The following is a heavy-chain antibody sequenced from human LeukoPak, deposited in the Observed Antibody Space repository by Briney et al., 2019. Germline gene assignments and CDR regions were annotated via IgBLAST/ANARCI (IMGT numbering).Heavy chain of an antibody. D-gene: IGHD3-10*01. J-gene: IGHJ3*02. Sequence: GGSPRLSCAASGFSFNTYSMNWVRQAPGKGLEWVSSITDSGSSTYYPDSVKGRFTISRDNSKNTLFLQMHSLSAEDTAVYYCAARGSVRGVIITAAFDIWGQGTVVTVSS. V-gene: IGHV3-23*01. CDR1: GFSFNTYS. CDR2: ITDSGSST. CDR3: AARGSVRGVIITAAFDI.